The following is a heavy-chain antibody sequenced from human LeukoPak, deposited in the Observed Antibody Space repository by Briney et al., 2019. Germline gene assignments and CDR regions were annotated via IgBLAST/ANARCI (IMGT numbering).Heavy chain of an antibody. CDR1: GFIFSNYE. J-gene: IGHJ4*02. Sequence: PGGSLRLSCAASGFIFSNYEMSWVRQAPGKGPEWISYISSSGGAIYYADSVKGRFTISRDNSKNTLYLQMNSLRAEDTAVYYCAKAGENYGDYVHYFDYWGQGTLVTVSS. D-gene: IGHD4-17*01. CDR2: ISSSGGAI. CDR3: AKAGENYGDYVHYFDY. V-gene: IGHV3-23*01.